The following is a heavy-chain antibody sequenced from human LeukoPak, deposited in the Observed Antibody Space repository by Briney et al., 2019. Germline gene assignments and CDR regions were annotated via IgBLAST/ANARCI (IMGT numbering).Heavy chain of an antibody. CDR1: GGSISSYY. V-gene: IGHV4-59*01. CDR3: ARDLSPLFEVEITIFCP. D-gene: IGHD3-9*01. Sequence: SETLSLTCTVSGGSISSYYWSWIRQPPGKGLEWIGYIYYSGSTNYNPPLHSRVTISVAPSKHQFSLTLSSVTAAATAVYYCARDLSPLFEVEITIFCPWGQGTLVTVSS. CDR2: IYYSGST. J-gene: IGHJ4*02.